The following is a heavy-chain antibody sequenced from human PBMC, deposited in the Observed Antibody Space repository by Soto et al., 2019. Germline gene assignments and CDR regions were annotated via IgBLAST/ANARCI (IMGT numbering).Heavy chain of an antibody. D-gene: IGHD3-22*01. Sequence: GGSLRLSCAASGFTFSSYAMHWVRQAPGKGLEWVAVISYDGSNKYYADSVKGRFTISRDNSKNTLYLQMNSLRAEDTAVYYCARLDSSGYFSPFDYWGQGTLVTVSS. V-gene: IGHV3-30-3*01. CDR2: ISYDGSNK. CDR3: ARLDSSGYFSPFDY. CDR1: GFTFSSYA. J-gene: IGHJ4*02.